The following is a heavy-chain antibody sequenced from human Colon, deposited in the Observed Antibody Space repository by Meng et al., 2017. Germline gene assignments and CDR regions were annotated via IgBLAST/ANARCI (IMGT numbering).Heavy chain of an antibody. J-gene: IGHJ4*02. CDR2: IFHSGST. D-gene: IGHD1-1*01. Sequence: SEPLSLTCIVSGSSFGSEYSCGWIRQSPGKGLGWIGSIFHSGSTYYNPSLKSRVTMSLDTSENQFSLRLSSVPAADSAVYYCARTRYSNPDGLNEFGSWGQGTLVTVSS. CDR1: GSSFGSEYS. CDR3: ARTRYSNPDGLNEFGS. V-gene: IGHV4-38-2*02.